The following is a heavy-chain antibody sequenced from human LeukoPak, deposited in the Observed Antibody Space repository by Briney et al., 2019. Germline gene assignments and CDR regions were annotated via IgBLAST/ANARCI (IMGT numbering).Heavy chain of an antibody. CDR3: ARGLIFAGDAFDI. J-gene: IGHJ3*02. CDR1: GFTFSDYY. D-gene: IGHD2-21*02. CDR2: ISSSGSTI. Sequence: SGGSLRLSCAAPGFTFSDYYMSWIRQAPGKGLEWVSYISSSGSTIYYADSVKGRFTISRDNAKNSLYLQMNSLRAEDTAVYYCARGLIFAGDAFDIWGQGTMVTVSS. V-gene: IGHV3-11*01.